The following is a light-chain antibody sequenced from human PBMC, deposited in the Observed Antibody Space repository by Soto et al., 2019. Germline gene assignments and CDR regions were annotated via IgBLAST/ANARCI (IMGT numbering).Light chain of an antibody. CDR3: QQYTNWPST. V-gene: IGKV3-15*01. CDR2: GAS. J-gene: IGKJ1*01. Sequence: ERVITQARATLSVSPGERATLSCRASQSVRSKLAWYQQKPGQAPRLLIYGASSRATGFPARFSGSGSGTEFALSISSLQSADFAVCHCQQYTNWPSTFGQGTKVDI. CDR1: QSVRSK.